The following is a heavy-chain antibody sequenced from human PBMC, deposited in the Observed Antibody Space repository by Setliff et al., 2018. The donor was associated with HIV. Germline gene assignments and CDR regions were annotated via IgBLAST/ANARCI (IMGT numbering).Heavy chain of an antibody. CDR1: AYSFTDYF. CDR3: ARQPSNSLDY. CDR2: ISPNNAGT. D-gene: IGHD7-27*01. Sequence: ASVKVSCKASAYSFTDYFIHWVRQAPGQGLEWMGWISPNNAGTRIPRTFRGRVTLTSDTSINTASLELTSLRSDDTAVYYCARQPSNSLDYWGQGTLVTVSS. J-gene: IGHJ4*02. V-gene: IGHV1-2*02.